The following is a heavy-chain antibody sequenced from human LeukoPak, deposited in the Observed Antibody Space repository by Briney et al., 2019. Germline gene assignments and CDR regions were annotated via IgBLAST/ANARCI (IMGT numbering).Heavy chain of an antibody. CDR3: ARDRDSSSSSAWYGMDV. D-gene: IGHD6-6*01. V-gene: IGHV3-30-3*01. CDR2: ISYDGNNK. J-gene: IGHJ6*02. Sequence: GGSLRLSCAASGFIFSSYAMHWVRQAPGKGLECVAVISYDGNNKYYADSVKGRFTISRDNSKNTLYLQMNSLRVEDTAVYYCARDRDSSSSSAWYGMDVWGQGTTVTVFS. CDR1: GFIFSSYA.